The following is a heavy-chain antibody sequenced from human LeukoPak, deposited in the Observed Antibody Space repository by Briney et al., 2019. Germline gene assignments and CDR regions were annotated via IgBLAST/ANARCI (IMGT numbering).Heavy chain of an antibody. V-gene: IGHV3-13*01. D-gene: IGHD6-6*01. J-gene: IGHJ5*02. CDR1: GFTFSGSE. Sequence: GGSLRLSCAASGFTFSGSEMHWVRQATGKGLEWVSAIRTAGDTYYPDSVKGRFTISRENAKNSLYLQMNSLRAEDTAVYYCARGGGEYSSSPNWFDPWGQGTLVTVSS. CDR2: IRTAGDT. CDR3: ARGGGEYSSSPNWFDP.